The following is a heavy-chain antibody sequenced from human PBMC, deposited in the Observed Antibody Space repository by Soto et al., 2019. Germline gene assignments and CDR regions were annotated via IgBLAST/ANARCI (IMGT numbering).Heavy chain of an antibody. Sequence: EVQLLESGGGLVQPGGSLRLSCAASGFTLSSYAMSWVRQAPGKGLEWVSAISGSGGSTYYADSVKGRFTISRDNSKNTLYLQMNSLRAEDTAVYYCAKSVYDSSGYYDYWGQGTLVTVSS. CDR3: AKSVYDSSGYYDY. J-gene: IGHJ4*02. V-gene: IGHV3-23*01. CDR2: ISGSGGST. CDR1: GFTLSSYA. D-gene: IGHD3-22*01.